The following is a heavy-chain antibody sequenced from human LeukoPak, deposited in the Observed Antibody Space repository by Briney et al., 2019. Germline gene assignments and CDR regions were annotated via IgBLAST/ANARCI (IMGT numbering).Heavy chain of an antibody. Sequence: SLRLSCAASEFTFSNYDMHWVRQAQGKGLEWVAVIWYDGSNKYYADSVKGRFTISRDNSKNTLYLQMNSLRAEDTAVYYCARGIAVAGTFWFGQWGQGTLVTVSS. CDR3: ARGIAVAGTFWFGQ. CDR2: IWYDGSNK. V-gene: IGHV3-33*01. CDR1: EFTFSNYD. D-gene: IGHD6-19*01. J-gene: IGHJ4*02.